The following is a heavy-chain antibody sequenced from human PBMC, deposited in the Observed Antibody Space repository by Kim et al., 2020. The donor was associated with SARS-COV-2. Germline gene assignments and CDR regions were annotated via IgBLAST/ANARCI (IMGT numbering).Heavy chain of an antibody. Sequence: VKGRLTISRDNSKNTLYLQRNSLRAEDTAVYYCAVLPTYFNVLTGYPLDYWGQGTMVTVSS. CDR3: AVLPTYFNVLTGYPLDY. V-gene: IGHV3-23*01. J-gene: IGHJ4*02. D-gene: IGHD3-9*01.